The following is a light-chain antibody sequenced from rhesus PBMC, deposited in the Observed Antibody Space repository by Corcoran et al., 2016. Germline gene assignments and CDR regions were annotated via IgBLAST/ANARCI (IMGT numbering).Light chain of an antibody. Sequence: DIQMTQSPSSLSASVGDRVTIPCRASENVNYYLNWYQQKPGKAPKLMIYKESTLQSGVPSRFIGSGSGKSYIFTISSLQSEDIETYYSQHNYGPPWRFGQGTKVEI. CDR3: QHNYGPPWR. CDR1: ENVNYY. CDR2: KES. J-gene: IGKJ1*01. V-gene: IGKV1-74*01.